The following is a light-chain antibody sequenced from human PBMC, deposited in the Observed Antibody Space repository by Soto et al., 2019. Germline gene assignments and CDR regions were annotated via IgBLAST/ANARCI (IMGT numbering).Light chain of an antibody. CDR2: KAS. Sequence: DIQMTQSPSTLSGSVGDRVTITCRASQTISSWLAWYQQKPGKAPKLLIYKASTLKSGVPSRFSGSRSGTDFTLTISSLQPEDFATYYCQQNYSPPPITFGQGTRLEIK. V-gene: IGKV1-5*03. J-gene: IGKJ5*01. CDR3: QQNYSPPPIT. CDR1: QTISSW.